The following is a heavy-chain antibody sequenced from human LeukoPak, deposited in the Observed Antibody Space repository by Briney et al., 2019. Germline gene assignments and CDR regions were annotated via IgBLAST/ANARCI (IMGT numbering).Heavy chain of an antibody. J-gene: IGHJ6*03. CDR2: INPNSGGT. D-gene: IGHD3-3*01. V-gene: IGHV1-2*02. Sequence: GASVKVSCKASGYTFTGCCRHWVRRAPGQGLEWMVWINPNSGGTKYAQKFQGRVTMTRDTSISTAYMQLSRLRSDDTAVYYCATGITIFGVVIPEYYYYYMDVWGKATTVTVSS. CDR3: ATGITIFGVVIPEYYYYYMDV. CDR1: GYTFTGCC.